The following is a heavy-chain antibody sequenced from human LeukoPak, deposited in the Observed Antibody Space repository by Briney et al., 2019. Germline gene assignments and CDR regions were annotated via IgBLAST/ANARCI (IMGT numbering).Heavy chain of an antibody. Sequence: SETLSLTCTVSGGSISSYYWSWIRQPPGKGLEWIGYIYYSGNTNYNPSLKSRVTMSVETSKNQFSLKLRSVTAADTAVYYCVRSPPGGNQWLVIDYWGQGTLVTVSS. D-gene: IGHD6-19*01. CDR2: IYYSGNT. V-gene: IGHV4-59*01. J-gene: IGHJ4*02. CDR3: VRSPPGGNQWLVIDY. CDR1: GGSISSYY.